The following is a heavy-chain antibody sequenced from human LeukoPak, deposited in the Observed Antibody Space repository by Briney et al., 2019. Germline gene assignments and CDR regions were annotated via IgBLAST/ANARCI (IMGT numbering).Heavy chain of an antibody. CDR3: ARSSGTGTFSY. D-gene: IGHD6-25*01. J-gene: IGHJ4*02. CDR2: INHSGST. CDR1: GGSFSGYY. V-gene: IGHV4-34*01. Sequence: KPSETLSLTCAVYGGSFSGYYWSWIRQPPGKGLEWIGEINHSGSTNYNPSLKSRVTISVDTSKNQFSLKLNSVTAADTAVYYCARSSGTGTFSYWGQGTLVTVSS.